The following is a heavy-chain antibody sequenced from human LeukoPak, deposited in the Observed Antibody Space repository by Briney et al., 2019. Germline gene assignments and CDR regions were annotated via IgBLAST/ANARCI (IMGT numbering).Heavy chain of an antibody. V-gene: IGHV3-33*01. CDR2: IWYDGSNK. J-gene: IGHJ3*02. Sequence: TGGSLRLSCAASAFTFSRYGMLWVRQAPGKGLEWVAVIWYDGSNKYYAESVKGRFTISRDNSKNTLHLQMNSLRAEDTAVYYCARDPRMYYYDEPGSGDAFDIWGQGTMVTVSS. CDR1: AFTFSRYG. D-gene: IGHD3-22*01. CDR3: ARDPRMYYYDEPGSGDAFDI.